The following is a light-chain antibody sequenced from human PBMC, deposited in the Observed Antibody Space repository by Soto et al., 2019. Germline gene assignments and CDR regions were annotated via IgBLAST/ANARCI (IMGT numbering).Light chain of an antibody. V-gene: IGKV3-15*01. Sequence: IVMTQSPATLSVSPGERATLSCRASQSIDSNLAWYQQKPGQAPRLLIYDASTGATDIPARFSGSGSGTEFTLTISSLQSEDSAVYYCQRYKSWFTFGQGTKLEIK. CDR1: QSIDSN. J-gene: IGKJ2*01. CDR3: QRYKSWFT. CDR2: DAS.